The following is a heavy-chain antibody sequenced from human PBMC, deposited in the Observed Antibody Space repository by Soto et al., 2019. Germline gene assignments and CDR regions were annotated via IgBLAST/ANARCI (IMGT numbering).Heavy chain of an antibody. Sequence: VGSLRLSCTASGFTFSSYEMNWVRQAPGKGLEWISYISSSGDIIYYADSVKGRFTISRDNAKNSLFLQMSSLRAEDTAVYYCARSPYWYDSSGYLLRVDYWGQRNLVTVSS. CDR2: ISSSGDII. CDR1: GFTFSSYE. J-gene: IGHJ4*02. CDR3: ARSPYWYDSSGYLLRVDY. D-gene: IGHD3-22*01. V-gene: IGHV3-48*03.